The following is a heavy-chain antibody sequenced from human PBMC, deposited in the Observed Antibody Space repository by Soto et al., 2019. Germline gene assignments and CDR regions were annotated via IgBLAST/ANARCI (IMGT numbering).Heavy chain of an antibody. CDR2: ISYDGSNK. J-gene: IGHJ6*02. V-gene: IGHV3-30-3*01. CDR1: GFIFSSYA. CDR3: ARTGLLHGMDV. D-gene: IGHD2-15*01. Sequence: QVQLVESGGGVVQPGRSLRLSCAASGFIFSSYAMHWVRQAPGKGLEWVAVISYDGSNKYYADSVKSRFTISRDNSKHTLYLQLNSLIAEDTAVYYCARTGLLHGMDVWGQGTTVTVSS.